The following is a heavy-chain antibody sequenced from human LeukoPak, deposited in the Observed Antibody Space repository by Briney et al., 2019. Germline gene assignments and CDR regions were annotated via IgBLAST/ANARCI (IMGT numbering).Heavy chain of an antibody. Sequence: GGSLRLSCAASGFTFSSYGMHWVRQAPGKGLEWVSVIWYDGSNKYYADSVKGRFTLSRDNSKNTLYLQMNSLRAEDTAVYYCARGDMEQPGAFDIWGQGTMVTVSS. CDR2: IWYDGSNK. D-gene: IGHD1-26*01. CDR1: GFTFSSYG. J-gene: IGHJ3*02. V-gene: IGHV3-33*01. CDR3: ARGDMEQPGAFDI.